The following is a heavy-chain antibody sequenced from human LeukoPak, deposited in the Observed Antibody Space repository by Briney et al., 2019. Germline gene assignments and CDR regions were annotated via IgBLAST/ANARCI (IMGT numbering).Heavy chain of an antibody. D-gene: IGHD6-19*01. CDR1: GGSISSYY. Sequence: SETLSLTCTVSGGSISSYYWSWIRQPPGKGLGWIGYIYYSGGTNYNPSLKSRVTISVDTSKNQFSLKLSSVTAADTAVYYCARGSGWYLYWGQGTLVTVSS. J-gene: IGHJ4*02. V-gene: IGHV4-59*08. CDR2: IYYSGGT. CDR3: ARGSGWYLY.